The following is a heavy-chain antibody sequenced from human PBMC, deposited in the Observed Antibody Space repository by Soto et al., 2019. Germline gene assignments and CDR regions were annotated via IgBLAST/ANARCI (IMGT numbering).Heavy chain of an antibody. J-gene: IGHJ6*02. CDR1: GGTFSSYA. CDR2: IIPIFATA. Sequence: QVQLVQSGAEVKKPGSSVKVSCKASGGTFSSYAINWVRQAPGQGLEWMGGIIPIFATADYAQKFQGRVTITADESTSTAYMGLSSMRSEDTAVYYCAQCLLGVNYYYGMDVWVQGTTVTVYS. V-gene: IGHV1-69*12. D-gene: IGHD3-16*01. CDR3: AQCLLGVNYYYGMDV.